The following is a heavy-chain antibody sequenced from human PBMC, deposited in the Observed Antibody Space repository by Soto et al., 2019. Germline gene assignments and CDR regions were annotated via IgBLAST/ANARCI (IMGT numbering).Heavy chain of an antibody. V-gene: IGHV3-30*03. Sequence: QVQVVESGGGVVQPGRSLRLSCAASGFSFRNYGMHWVRQAPGKGLEWVDGISDDGRNKYYADSVKGRFTISRDNSKNTQYRQMNSLRDEDTAVYCCAAGYYYGEYWGQGTLVTVSS. CDR2: ISDDGRNK. CDR1: GFSFRNYG. D-gene: IGHD3-22*01. J-gene: IGHJ4*02. CDR3: AAGYYYGEY.